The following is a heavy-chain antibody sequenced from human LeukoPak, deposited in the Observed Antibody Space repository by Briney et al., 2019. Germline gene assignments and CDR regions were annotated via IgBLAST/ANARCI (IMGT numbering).Heavy chain of an antibody. CDR3: ARALRQQLTHYYYYYMDV. V-gene: IGHV3-64*04. CDR2: ISGSGGTT. J-gene: IGHJ6*03. CDR1: GFTFSTHY. D-gene: IGHD6-13*01. Sequence: GGSLRLSCAASGFTFSTHYMHWVRQAPGKGLEYVSSISGSGGTTHYASSFKGRFTISRDNAKNSLYLQMNSLRAEDTAVYYCARALRQQLTHYYYYYMDVWGKGTTVTVSS.